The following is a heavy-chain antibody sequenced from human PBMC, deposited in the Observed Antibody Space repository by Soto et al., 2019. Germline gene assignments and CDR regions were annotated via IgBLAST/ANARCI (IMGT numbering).Heavy chain of an antibody. Sequence: DSVKVSCKASGYTFASYAISWMRQAPGQGLEWMRWINPNSGGTNYAQKFQGWVTMTRDTSISTAYMELSRLRSDDTAVYYCARLMTTVTGRYFDYWGQGTLVTVSS. CDR3: ARLMTTVTGRYFDY. V-gene: IGHV1-2*04. J-gene: IGHJ4*02. CDR2: INPNSGGT. D-gene: IGHD4-4*01. CDR1: GYTFASYA.